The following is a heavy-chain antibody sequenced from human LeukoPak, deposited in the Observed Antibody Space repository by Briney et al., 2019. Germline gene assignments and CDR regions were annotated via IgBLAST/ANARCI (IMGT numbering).Heavy chain of an antibody. D-gene: IGHD5-18*01. J-gene: IGHJ6*02. Sequence: GESLKISCKGSGYSFTSYWIGWVRQMPGKGLEWMGIIYPGDSDTRYSPSFQGQVTISADKSISTAYLQWSSLKASDTAMYYCARSGPDTAMVLYYYYGMDVWGQGTTVTVS. CDR2: IYPGDSDT. CDR3: ARSGPDTAMVLYYYYGMDV. V-gene: IGHV5-51*01. CDR1: GYSFTSYW.